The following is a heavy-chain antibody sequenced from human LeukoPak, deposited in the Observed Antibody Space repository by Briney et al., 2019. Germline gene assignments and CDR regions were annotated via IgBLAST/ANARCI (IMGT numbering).Heavy chain of an antibody. Sequence: GASVKVSCKASGYTFTSYYMHWVRQAPGQGLEWMGIINPSGGSTNYTQKFQGRVTMTRDMSTSTVYMELSSLRSEDTAVYYCARDRGYCSGGSCFPNFFDYWGQGTLVTVSS. D-gene: IGHD2-15*01. CDR3: ARDRGYCSGGSCFPNFFDY. CDR2: INPSGGST. J-gene: IGHJ4*02. V-gene: IGHV1-46*01. CDR1: GYTFTSYY.